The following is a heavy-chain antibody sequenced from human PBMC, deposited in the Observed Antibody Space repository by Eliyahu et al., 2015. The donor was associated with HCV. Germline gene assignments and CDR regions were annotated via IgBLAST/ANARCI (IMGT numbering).Heavy chain of an antibody. Sequence: QVQLVQSGAEVKKPGSSVKVSCKASGGSFSSFAISWVRQAPGQGLEWMGGIMPIFGTPNYAQKFQGRVTITADKSTSTGYMELSSLRSEDTALYYCARGPSQHYDGLTGYLSFEDWGQGTPVIVSS. CDR3: ARGPSQHYDGLTGYLSFED. J-gene: IGHJ4*02. V-gene: IGHV1-69*06. D-gene: IGHD3-9*01. CDR2: IMPIFGTP. CDR1: GGSFSSFA.